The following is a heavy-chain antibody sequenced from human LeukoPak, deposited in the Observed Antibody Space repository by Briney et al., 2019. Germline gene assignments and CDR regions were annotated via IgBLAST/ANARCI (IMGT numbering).Heavy chain of an antibody. CDR2: ISGSGGST. Sequence: GGSLRLSCAASGFTFSSYAMSWVRQAPGKGLEWVSAISGSGGSTYYADSVKGRFTISRDNSKNTLYLQMNSLRAEDTAVYYCAKDIKRGRVITFGGHSPFDLWGRGTLVTVSS. D-gene: IGHD3-16*01. CDR1: GFTFSSYA. J-gene: IGHJ2*01. CDR3: AKDIKRGRVITFGGHSPFDL. V-gene: IGHV3-23*01.